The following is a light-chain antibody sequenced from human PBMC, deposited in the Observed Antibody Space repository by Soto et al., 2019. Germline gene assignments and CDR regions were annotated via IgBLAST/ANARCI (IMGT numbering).Light chain of an antibody. CDR3: QQYNSYPWT. CDR2: KAS. Sequence: DIQMTQSPSTLSASVGDRVTITCRASQSISSWLAWYQQKPGKAHKLLIYKASSLESGVPSRFSGSGSGPEFTLTISSLQPDDFATYYCQQYNSYPWTFGQGTKVEIK. V-gene: IGKV1-5*03. J-gene: IGKJ1*01. CDR1: QSISSW.